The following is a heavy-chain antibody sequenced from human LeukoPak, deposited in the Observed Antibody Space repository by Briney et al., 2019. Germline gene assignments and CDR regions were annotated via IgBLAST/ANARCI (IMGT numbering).Heavy chain of an antibody. J-gene: IGHJ6*03. CDR3: ARGVYYYDSSGYYYDYYYYYMDV. V-gene: IGHV1-46*01. D-gene: IGHD3-22*01. CDR1: GYTFTSYY. CDR2: INPSGGST. Sequence: ASVKVSCKASGYTFTSYYMHWVRQAPGQGREWMGIINPSGGSTSYAQKSQGRVTMTRDTSTSTVYMELSSLRSEDTAVYYCARGVYYYDSSGYYYDYYYYYMDVWGKGTTVTVSS.